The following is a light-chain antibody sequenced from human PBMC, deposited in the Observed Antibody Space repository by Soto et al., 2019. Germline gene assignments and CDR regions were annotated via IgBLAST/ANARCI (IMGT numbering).Light chain of an antibody. V-gene: IGKV3-20*01. J-gene: IGKJ1*01. CDR3: LRYRRSKWT. Sequence: EIVLTQSPGPLSLSPGERATLSCRASQSVSSNYLAWYQQKPGQAPRLLIVGACGRATGIPDRCSGSGSGTGFTPTITKQEPEDVSVYFWLRYRRSKWTFGQGTKVDI. CDR2: GAC. CDR1: QSVSSNY.